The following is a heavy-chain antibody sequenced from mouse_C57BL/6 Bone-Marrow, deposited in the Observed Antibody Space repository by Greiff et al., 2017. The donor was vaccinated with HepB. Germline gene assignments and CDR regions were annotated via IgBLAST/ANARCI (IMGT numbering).Heavy chain of an antibody. CDR3: AIYYKGYFDV. CDR1: GYTFTNYW. Sequence: VQRVESGAELVRPGTSVKMSCKASGYTFTNYWIGWAKQRPGHGLEWIGDIYPGGGYTNYNEKFKGKATLTADKSSSTAYMQFSSLTSEDSAIYYCAIYYKGYFDVWGTGTTVTVSS. J-gene: IGHJ1*03. CDR2: IYPGGGYT. D-gene: IGHD2-1*01. V-gene: IGHV1-63*01.